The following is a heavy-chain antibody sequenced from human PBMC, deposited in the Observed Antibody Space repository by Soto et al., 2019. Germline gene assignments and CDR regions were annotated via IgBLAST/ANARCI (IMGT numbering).Heavy chain of an antibody. D-gene: IGHD4-17*01. V-gene: IGHV4-61*01. CDR2: IYYSGST. J-gene: IGHJ6*02. CDR1: GGSVSSGSYY. CDR3: ARDRAVCGDYGNNYYYYYGMDV. Sequence: LSLTCTVSGGSVSSGSYYWSWIRQPPGKGLEWIGYIYYSGSTNYNPSLKSRVTISVDTSKNQFPLKLSSVTAADTAVYYCARDRAVCGDYGNNYYYYYGMDVWGQGTTVTVSS.